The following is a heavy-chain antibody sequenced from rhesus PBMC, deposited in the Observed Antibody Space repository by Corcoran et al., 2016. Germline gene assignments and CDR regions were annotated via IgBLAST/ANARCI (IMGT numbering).Heavy chain of an antibody. CDR2: IAGSGGST. D-gene: IGHD5-24*01. CDR3: ARGPRQRVQLRRFDV. Sequence: QLQLQESGPGLVKPSEPLSLPCAVSGGSISSNYWRWIRQPPGQGLEWMGRIAGSGGSTDYNPSLKSRVTSSTDASKNQFSLKLSSVTAADTAVYYCARGPRQRVQLRRFDVWGPGVLVTVSS. V-gene: IGHV4-173*01. CDR1: GGSISSNY. J-gene: IGHJ5-1*01.